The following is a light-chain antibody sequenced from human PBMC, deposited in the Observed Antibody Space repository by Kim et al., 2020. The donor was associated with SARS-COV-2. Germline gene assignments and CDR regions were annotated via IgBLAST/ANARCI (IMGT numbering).Light chain of an antibody. CDR1: STNIGAGYD. CDR2: GNS. V-gene: IGLV1-40*01. J-gene: IGLJ3*02. Sequence: GVTISCTGSSTNIGAGYDVHWYQQLPGTAPKLLIYGNSTRPSGVPDRFSGSKSGTSASLAITGLQAEDEADYYCQSYDSSLSGSVFGGGTKLTVL. CDR3: QSYDSSLSGSV.